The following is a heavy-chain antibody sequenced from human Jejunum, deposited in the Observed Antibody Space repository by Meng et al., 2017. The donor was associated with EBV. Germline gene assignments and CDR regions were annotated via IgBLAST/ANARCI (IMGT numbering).Heavy chain of an antibody. CDR2: INTNTGYP. D-gene: IGHD2-8*02. J-gene: IGHJ5*02. CDR1: GYTFTSSG. V-gene: IGHV7-4-1*02. Sequence: VHLVQSGSELKKPGASVKVSCKASGYTFTSSGINWVRQAPGQGLEWMGWINTNTGYPTYAQDFTGRFVFSLDTSVSTAYLQITSLSTEDNAVYYCARVRPGGGWFDPWGQGTLVTVSS. CDR3: ARVRPGGGWFDP.